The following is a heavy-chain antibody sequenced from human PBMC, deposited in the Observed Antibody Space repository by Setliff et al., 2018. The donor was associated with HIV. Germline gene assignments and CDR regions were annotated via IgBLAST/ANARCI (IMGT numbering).Heavy chain of an antibody. D-gene: IGHD3-22*01. CDR3: FLFYDDRSGFYWD. Sequence: SETLSLTCTVFGGSFSGYYWTWIRQPPGKGLEFIGEMNHRGVIKYLSSLKSRVTMAVDTSKKQFSLKLKSVTAADTAVYYCFLFYDDRSGFYWDWGQGTPVTVSS. CDR2: MNHRGVI. CDR1: GGSFSGYY. J-gene: IGHJ4*02. V-gene: IGHV4-34*01.